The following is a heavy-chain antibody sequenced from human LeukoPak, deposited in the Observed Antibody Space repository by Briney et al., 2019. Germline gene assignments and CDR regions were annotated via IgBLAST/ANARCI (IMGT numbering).Heavy chain of an antibody. Sequence: GGSLRLSCAASGFXFSSYAIHWVRQTPGKGLEWVSYISSSGSSTYYADSVKGRFTISRDNAKSSLCLQMDSLRAGDTAVYYCAREDGSQLDYWGRGTLVTVSS. CDR2: ISSSGSST. CDR1: GFXFSSYA. V-gene: IGHV3-48*03. D-gene: IGHD1-26*01. J-gene: IGHJ4*02. CDR3: AREDGSQLDY.